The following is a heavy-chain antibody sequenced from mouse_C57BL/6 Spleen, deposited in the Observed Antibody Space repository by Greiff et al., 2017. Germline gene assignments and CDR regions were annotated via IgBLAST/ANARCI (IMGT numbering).Heavy chain of an antibody. D-gene: IGHD3-2*02. CDR1: GFTFSDYG. CDR2: ISNLAYSI. J-gene: IGHJ2*01. V-gene: IGHV5-15*01. CDR3: ARHGSAQAYYFDY. Sequence: EVKLMESGGGLVQPGGSLKLSCAASGFTFSDYGMAWVRQAPRKGPEWVAFISNLAYSIYYADTVTGRFTISRENAKNTLYLEMSSLRSEDTAMYYCARHGSAQAYYFDYWGQGTTLTVSS.